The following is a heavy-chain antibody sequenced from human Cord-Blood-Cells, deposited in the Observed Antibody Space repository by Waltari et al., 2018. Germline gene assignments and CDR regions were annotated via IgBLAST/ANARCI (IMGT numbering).Heavy chain of an antibody. D-gene: IGHD3-3*01. Sequence: QVQLVQSGAEVKKPGASVKVSCKASGYTFTSYDINWVRQATGQGLEWMGWKNPNSGNAGYAQKFQGRVTITRNTSISTAYMELSSLRSEDTAVYYCARKVTYYDFWSGYWSAFDIWGQGTMVTVSS. CDR1: GYTFTSYD. J-gene: IGHJ3*02. V-gene: IGHV1-8*03. CDR3: ARKVTYYDFWSGYWSAFDI. CDR2: KNPNSGNA.